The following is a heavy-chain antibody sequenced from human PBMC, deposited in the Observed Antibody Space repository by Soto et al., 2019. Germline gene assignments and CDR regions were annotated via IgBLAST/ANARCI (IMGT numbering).Heavy chain of an antibody. J-gene: IGHJ4*02. CDR1: GFIFSNYD. CDR3: AKRPQDCSGGSCYRNYFDY. Sequence: EVQLLESGGGLVQPGGSLRLSCAASGFIFSNYDMSWVRLAPGKGLEWVSVISGSGGTTYYADSVKGRFTISRDNSTNTLYLQMNSLRAEDTAVYFCAKRPQDCSGGSCYRNYFDYWGQGTLVTVSS. V-gene: IGHV3-23*01. D-gene: IGHD2-15*01. CDR2: ISGSGGTT.